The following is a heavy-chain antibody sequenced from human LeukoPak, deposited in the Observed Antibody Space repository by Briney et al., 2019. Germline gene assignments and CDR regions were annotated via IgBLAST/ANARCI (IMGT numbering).Heavy chain of an antibody. D-gene: IGHD1-26*01. Sequence: GRSLRLSCAASGFTFSSYAMHWVRQAPGKGLEWVAVISYDGSNKYYADSVKGRFTISGDNSKNTLYLQMNSLRAEDTAVYYCASRLGATDAFDIWGQGTMVTVSS. V-gene: IGHV3-30-3*01. CDR3: ASRLGATDAFDI. J-gene: IGHJ3*02. CDR1: GFTFSSYA. CDR2: ISYDGSNK.